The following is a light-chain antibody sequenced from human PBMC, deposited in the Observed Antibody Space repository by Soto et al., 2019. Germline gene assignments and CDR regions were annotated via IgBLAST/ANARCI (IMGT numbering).Light chain of an antibody. Sequence: AIQMTQSPSSLSASLGDRVTITCRASQGIRNDLGRYQQKPGKAPKLLIYAASSLQSGVPSRFSGSGSGTDFTLTISSLQPEDFATYYCQQYNSYSTFGQGTRLEIK. CDR3: QQYNSYST. J-gene: IGKJ5*01. CDR2: AAS. V-gene: IGKV1-6*01. CDR1: QGIRND.